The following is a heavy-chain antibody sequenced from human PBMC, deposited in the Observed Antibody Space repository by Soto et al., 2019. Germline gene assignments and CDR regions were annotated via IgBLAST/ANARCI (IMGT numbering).Heavy chain of an antibody. CDR1: GFTFSSYS. CDR3: AREGKDYDFWSGRGCWFDP. J-gene: IGHJ5*02. Sequence: GGSLRLSCAASGFTFSSYSMNWVRQAPGKGLESVSSISSSSSYIYYADSVKGRFTISRDNAKNSLYLQMNSLRAEDTAVSYCAREGKDYDFWSGRGCWFDPWGQGT. CDR2: ISSSSSYI. D-gene: IGHD3-3*01. V-gene: IGHV3-21*01.